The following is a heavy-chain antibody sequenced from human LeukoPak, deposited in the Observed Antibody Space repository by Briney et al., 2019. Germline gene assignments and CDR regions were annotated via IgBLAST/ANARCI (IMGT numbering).Heavy chain of an antibody. CDR2: NNPNSGGT. CDR3: ARDRALARPWAIWDY. V-gene: IGHV1-2*04. D-gene: IGHD3-3*01. CDR1: GYTFTGYY. Sequence: ASVKVSCKASGYTFTGYYMHWVRQAPGQGLEWMGWNNPNSGGTNYAQKFQGWVTMTRDTSISTAYMELSRLRSDDTAVYYCARDRALARPWAIWDYWGQGTLVTVSS. J-gene: IGHJ4*02.